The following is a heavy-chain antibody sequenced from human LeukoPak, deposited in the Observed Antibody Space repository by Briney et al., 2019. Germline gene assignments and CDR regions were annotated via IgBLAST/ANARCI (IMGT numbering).Heavy chain of an antibody. D-gene: IGHD2-2*01. V-gene: IGHV4-34*01. J-gene: IGHJ6*04. CDR1: GGSFSGYY. CDR2: INHSRST. Sequence: PSETLSLTCAVYGGSFSGYYWSWIRQPPGKGLEWIGEINHSRSTNYNPSLKSRVTISVDTSKNQFSLKLSSVTAADTAVYYCASLPFIVVVPAAMGDYYYGMDVWGKGTTVTVSS. CDR3: ASLPFIVVVPAAMGDYYYGMDV.